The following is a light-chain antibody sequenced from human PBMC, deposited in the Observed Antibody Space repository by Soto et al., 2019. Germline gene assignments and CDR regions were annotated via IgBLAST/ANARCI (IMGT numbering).Light chain of an antibody. CDR2: EVS. CDR1: QSLLQSDGKTY. V-gene: IGKV2D-29*01. Sequence: DIVMTQTPLSLPVTPGQSASISCKSSQSLLQSDGKTYLYWYLQKPGQAPQLLIYEVSKRFSGVPDRFSGSGSGTDFTLTISRVEAEDVGIYYCMQSIQLHQFTFGGGTKVDIK. J-gene: IGKJ4*01. CDR3: MQSIQLHQFT.